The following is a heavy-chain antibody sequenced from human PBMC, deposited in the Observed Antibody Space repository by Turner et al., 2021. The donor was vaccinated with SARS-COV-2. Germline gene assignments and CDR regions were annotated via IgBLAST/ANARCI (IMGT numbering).Heavy chain of an antibody. Sequence: QVQLVQSGAEVKNPGASVQVSCKVSGYTLIELSMHWVPQAPGKGLEWKGGCDPEDGETNDAKKFQGRVTMTEDTSTDKDYMELSSLRSEDTAVDYWATDPSYCNNGVCPNWFDPWGQGTLVTVSS. CDR1: GYTLIELS. CDR2: CDPEDGET. D-gene: IGHD2-8*01. CDR3: ATDPSYCNNGVCPNWFDP. V-gene: IGHV1-24*01. J-gene: IGHJ5*02.